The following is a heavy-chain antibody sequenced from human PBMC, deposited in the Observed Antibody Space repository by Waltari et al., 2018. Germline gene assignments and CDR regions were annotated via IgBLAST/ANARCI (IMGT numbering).Heavy chain of an antibody. V-gene: IGHV1-18*01. Sequence: QVQLVQSGAEVKKPGASVKVSCKASGYTFTSYGISWVRQAPGQGLEWMGWISAYNGNTNYAQKLQGRVTMTTDTSTSTAYMELRSPRSDDTAVYYCARVGRIAVAAPGSAFDIWGQGTMVTVSS. CDR3: ARVGRIAVAAPGSAFDI. CDR2: ISAYNGNT. J-gene: IGHJ3*02. CDR1: GYTFTSYG. D-gene: IGHD6-19*01.